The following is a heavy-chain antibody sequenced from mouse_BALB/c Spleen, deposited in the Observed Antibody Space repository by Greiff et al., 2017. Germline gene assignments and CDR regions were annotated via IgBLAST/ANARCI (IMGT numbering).Heavy chain of an antibody. J-gene: IGHJ3*01. CDR2: IWTGGGT. Sequence: QVQLQQSGPGLVAPSQSLSITCTVSGFSLTSYDISWIRQPPGKGLEWLGVIWTGGGTNYNSAFMSRLSISKDNSKSQVFLKMNSLQTDDTAIYYCVRDDGYYGFAYWGQGTLVTVSA. CDR1: GFSLTSYD. D-gene: IGHD2-3*01. V-gene: IGHV2-9-2*01. CDR3: VRDDGYYGFAY.